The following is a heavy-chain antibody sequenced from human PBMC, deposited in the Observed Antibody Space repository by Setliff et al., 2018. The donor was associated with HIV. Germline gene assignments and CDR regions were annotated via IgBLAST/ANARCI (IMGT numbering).Heavy chain of an antibody. J-gene: IGHJ1*01. CDR2: FSYTDEP. CDR1: GVSVRSGDH. CDR3: ARAGYHGSISYWEYFHY. V-gene: IGHV4-30-4*08. D-gene: IGHD3-22*01. Sequence: SETLSLTCTVSGVSVRSGDHWSWVRQAPGKGLELIGYFSYTDEPYINYLEYFNPSLKSRLGITLDKPRNQFSLKLSSVTAADTAVYYCARAGYHGSISYWEYFHYWGQGTLVTVSS.